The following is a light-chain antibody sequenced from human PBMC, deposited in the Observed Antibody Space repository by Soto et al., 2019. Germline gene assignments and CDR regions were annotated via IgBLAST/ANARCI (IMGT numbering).Light chain of an antibody. CDR2: DAS. V-gene: IGKV1-5*01. CDR1: QSISSW. Sequence: DNQMTQTTSTLWADAGDRVSSTVRASQSISSWLAWYQQKPGKAPKLLIYDASSLDSGVPSRFSGSGSGTEFTLTISSLQPDDFATYYCQQYNSYSTFGQGTTVDMK. J-gene: IGKJ1*01. CDR3: QQYNSYST.